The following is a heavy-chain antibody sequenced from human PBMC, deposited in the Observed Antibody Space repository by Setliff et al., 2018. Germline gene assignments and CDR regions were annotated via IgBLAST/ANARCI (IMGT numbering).Heavy chain of an antibody. D-gene: IGHD3-22*01. V-gene: IGHV3-64*01. CDR2: ISSSGGNI. CDR3: ARGGTYSSGPLDY. Sequence: LRLSCAASGFTFSSYAMHWVRQAPGKGLEYVSSISSSGGNIYYANSVKGRFIISRDNSKSTLFLQMGSLRAEDMSVYYCARGGTYSSGPLDYWGQGMLVTVSS. CDR1: GFTFSSYA. J-gene: IGHJ4*02.